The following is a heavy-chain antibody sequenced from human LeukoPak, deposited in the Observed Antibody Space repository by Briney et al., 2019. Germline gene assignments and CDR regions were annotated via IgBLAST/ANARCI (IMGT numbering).Heavy chain of an antibody. Sequence: SETLSLTCTVSGGSISSYYWSWIRQPPGKGLEWIGYIYYSGSTNYNPSLKSRVTISVDTSKNQFSLKPSSVTAADTAVYYCARDYDFWSGSYYYYYGMDVWGQGTTVTVSS. V-gene: IGHV4-59*01. CDR2: IYYSGST. CDR1: GGSISSYY. D-gene: IGHD3-3*01. CDR3: ARDYDFWSGSYYYYYGMDV. J-gene: IGHJ6*02.